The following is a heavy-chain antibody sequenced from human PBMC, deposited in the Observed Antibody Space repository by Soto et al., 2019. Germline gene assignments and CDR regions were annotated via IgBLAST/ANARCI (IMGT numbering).Heavy chain of an antibody. Sequence: ASVKVSCKASGNTFTSYPMHWGRQAPGQRLEWMGGINVGNGNTQYSQKFQGRVTITRDTSASTAYMELSSLRSEDTAVYYCASGRLCCGSCYCNCFDPWGQGTLVTVSS. V-gene: IGHV1-3*01. CDR1: GNTFTSYP. CDR3: ASGRLCCGSCYCNCFDP. J-gene: IGHJ5*01. CDR2: INVGNGNT. D-gene: IGHD2-15*01.